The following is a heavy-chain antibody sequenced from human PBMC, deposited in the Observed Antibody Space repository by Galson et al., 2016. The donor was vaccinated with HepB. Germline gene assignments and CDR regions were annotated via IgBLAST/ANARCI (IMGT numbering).Heavy chain of an antibody. J-gene: IGHJ4*02. D-gene: IGHD6-19*01. CDR2: IKEDGSEK. CDR3: ARLSSGWYANY. Sequence: SLRLSCAASGFSFSTYWMTWVRQTPGKGLEWVANIKEDGSEKYSVDSVKGRFTISRDNAKNSLYLQMNSLRAEDTAVYYCARLSSGWYANYWGQGTLVTVSS. CDR1: GFSFSTYW. V-gene: IGHV3-7*03.